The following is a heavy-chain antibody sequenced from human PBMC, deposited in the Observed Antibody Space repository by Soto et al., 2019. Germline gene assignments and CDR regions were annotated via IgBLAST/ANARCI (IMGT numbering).Heavy chain of an antibody. CDR2: ISPFTGDT. CDR1: GYSFATSG. D-gene: IGHD2-15*01. V-gene: IGHV1-18*01. J-gene: IGHJ4*02. Sequence: QVKLVQSGTEVKKPGASIKVSCKASGYSFATSGMTWVRQAPGQGLEWMGWISPFTGDTHYTQSLQGRVTMTTDTSTSTAYMELRSLRSADTAVYYCARSCSGGSCHSAYWGQGTLVTVSS. CDR3: ARSCSGGSCHSAY.